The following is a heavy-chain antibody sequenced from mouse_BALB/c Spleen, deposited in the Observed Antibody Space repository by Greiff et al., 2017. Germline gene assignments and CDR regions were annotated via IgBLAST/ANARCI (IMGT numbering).Heavy chain of an antibody. D-gene: IGHD3-2*01. CDR2: IWGGGST. Sequence: QVQLKESGPGLVAPSQSLSITCTVSGFSLSRYSVHWVRQPPGKGLEWLGMIWGGGSTDYTPALKSRLSITKDNSKSQVFLQMNCLQTDGTAMYYCARSQWEDSSGYVFAYWGQGTLVTVSA. V-gene: IGHV2-6-4*01. CDR3: ARSQWEDSSGYVFAY. CDR1: GFSLSRYS. J-gene: IGHJ3*01.